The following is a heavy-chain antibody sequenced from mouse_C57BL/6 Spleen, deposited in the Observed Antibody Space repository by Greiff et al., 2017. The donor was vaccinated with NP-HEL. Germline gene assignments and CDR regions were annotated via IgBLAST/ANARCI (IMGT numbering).Heavy chain of an antibody. J-gene: IGHJ3*01. D-gene: IGHD2-5*01. CDR1: GYTFTDYE. Sequence: VQLQQSGAELVRPGASVTLSCKASGYTFTDYEMHWVKQTPVHGLEWIGAIDPETGGTAYNQKFKGKAILTADKSSSTAYMDLRSLTSEDSAVYYCSLYSIYEGAWFAYWGQGTLVTVSA. CDR3: SLYSIYEGAWFAY. V-gene: IGHV1-15*01. CDR2: IDPETGGT.